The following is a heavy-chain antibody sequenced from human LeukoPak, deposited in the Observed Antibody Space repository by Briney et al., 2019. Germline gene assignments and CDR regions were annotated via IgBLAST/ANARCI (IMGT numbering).Heavy chain of an antibody. CDR2: INHDGSEK. CDR1: GFTFSSYW. J-gene: IGHJ6*03. CDR3: ARIRDFWSGDHYYYYYCMDV. Sequence: PGGSLRLSCAASGFTFSSYWMSWVRQAPGKGLEWVANINHDGSEKYYVADVKGRFIITRNNDKKSMYFQINSMRAEDTAVYYCARIRDFWSGDHYYYYYCMDVWGKGTTVTVSS. D-gene: IGHD3-3*01. V-gene: IGHV3-7*01.